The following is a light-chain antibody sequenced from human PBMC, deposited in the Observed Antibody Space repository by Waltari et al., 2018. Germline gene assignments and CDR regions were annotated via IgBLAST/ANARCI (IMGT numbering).Light chain of an antibody. CDR1: QTVRTY. V-gene: IGKV3-11*01. J-gene: IGKJ2*01. CDR3: QQRSNWPYT. CDR2: DAS. Sequence: EIVLTQSPATLSLSPGGRATLSCRASQTVRTYLAWYQQKPGQAPRLLIFDASSRATGIQAKFSGSGSGTDFTLTVSNLEPEDFAIYYCQQRSNWPYTFGQGTRVEIK.